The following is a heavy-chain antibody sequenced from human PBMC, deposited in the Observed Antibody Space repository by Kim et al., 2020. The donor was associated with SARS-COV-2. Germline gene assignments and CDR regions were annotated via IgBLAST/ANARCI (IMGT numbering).Heavy chain of an antibody. J-gene: IGHJ4*02. V-gene: IGHV1-18*01. CDR3: ARDSQWELPDY. D-gene: IGHD1-26*01. CDR2: T. Sequence: TNYGQKHQGRVTMTTDTSTSTAYMELRSLRSDDTAVYYCARDSQWELPDYWGQGTLVTVSS.